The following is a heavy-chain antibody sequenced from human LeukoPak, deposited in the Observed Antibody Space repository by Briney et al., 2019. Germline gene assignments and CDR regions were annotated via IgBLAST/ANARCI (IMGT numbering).Heavy chain of an antibody. CDR3: ARPPHYGSGSYDPSGY. CDR1: GGSISSSSYY. Sequence: SETLSLTCTVSGGSISSSSYYWGWIRQPPGKGLEWIGSIYYSRSTYYNPSLKSRVTISVDTSKNQFSLKLSSVTAADTAVYYCARPPHYGSGSYDPSGYWGQGTLVTVSS. CDR2: IYYSRST. D-gene: IGHD3-10*01. V-gene: IGHV4-39*01. J-gene: IGHJ4*02.